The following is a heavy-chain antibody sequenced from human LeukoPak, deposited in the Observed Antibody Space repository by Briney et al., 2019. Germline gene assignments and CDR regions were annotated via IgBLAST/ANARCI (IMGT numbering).Heavy chain of an antibody. Sequence: GGSLRLSCAASGFTFNRHRISWVRQAPGEGLEWVANTGQDGSENYYVDSVKGRFTISRDNSKNSVYLQMNYLRAEDTAVYYCAREGDAFDVWGQGTMVTASS. J-gene: IGHJ3*01. D-gene: IGHD3-10*01. CDR1: GFTFNRHR. CDR3: AREGDAFDV. CDR2: TGQDGSEN. V-gene: IGHV3-7*01.